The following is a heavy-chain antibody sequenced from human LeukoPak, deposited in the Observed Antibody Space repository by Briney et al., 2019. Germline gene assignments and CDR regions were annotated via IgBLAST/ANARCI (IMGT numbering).Heavy chain of an antibody. CDR1: GGSISSHY. J-gene: IGHJ4*02. D-gene: IGHD2-21*02. CDR3: ARHSFAVVATATEFDF. V-gene: IGHV4-59*08. CDR2: IYYSGYT. Sequence: SETLSLTCTVSGGSISSHYWSWIRQSPGKGLEWIGYIYYSGYTNYNPSLKNRVTISVDTSGNQFSLKLSPVTAADTAVYYCARHSFAVVATATEFDFWGQGSLVTVSS.